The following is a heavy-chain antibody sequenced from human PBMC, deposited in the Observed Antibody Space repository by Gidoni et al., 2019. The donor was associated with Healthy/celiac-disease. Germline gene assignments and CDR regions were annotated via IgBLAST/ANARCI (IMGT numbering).Heavy chain of an antibody. D-gene: IGHD3-3*01. CDR1: GGAFSGSY. Sequence: QVQLQQWGAGPLNPSETLSLTCAVSGGAFSGSYWRWIRQPPGKGLEWIGEINNSGSTNYNPSLKSRVTISVDTSKNQFSLKLSSVTAADTAVDYCARFSPSYYDFDYWGQGTLVTVSS. J-gene: IGHJ4*02. CDR3: ARFSPSYYDFDY. V-gene: IGHV4-34*01. CDR2: INNSGST.